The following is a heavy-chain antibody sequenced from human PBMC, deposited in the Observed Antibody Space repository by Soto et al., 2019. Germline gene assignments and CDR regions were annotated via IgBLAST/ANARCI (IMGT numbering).Heavy chain of an antibody. CDR3: ARDDAQLLFYSGGIDV. CDR1: GGSISSGDYY. D-gene: IGHD3-3*01. Sequence: PSETLSLTCTVSGGSISSGDYYWSWIRQPPGKGLEWIGYIYYSGSTYYNPSLKSRVTISVDTSKNQFSLKLSSVTAADTAVYYCARDDAQLLFYSGGIDVWGQGTTVTVSS. J-gene: IGHJ6*02. V-gene: IGHV4-30-4*01. CDR2: IYYSGST.